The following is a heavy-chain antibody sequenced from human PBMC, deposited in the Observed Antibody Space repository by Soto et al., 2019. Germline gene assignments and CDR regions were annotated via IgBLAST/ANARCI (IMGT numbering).Heavy chain of an antibody. V-gene: IGHV3-23*01. CDR1: GFTFSSYA. J-gene: IGHJ6*02. D-gene: IGHD3-10*01. Sequence: GGSLRLSCAAPGFTFSSYAMSWVRQAPGKGLEWVSAISGSGGSTYYADSVKGRFTISRDNSKNTLYLQMNSLRAEDTAVYYCAKDQFSMVRGLYGMDVWGQGTTVTVSS. CDR2: ISGSGGST. CDR3: AKDQFSMVRGLYGMDV.